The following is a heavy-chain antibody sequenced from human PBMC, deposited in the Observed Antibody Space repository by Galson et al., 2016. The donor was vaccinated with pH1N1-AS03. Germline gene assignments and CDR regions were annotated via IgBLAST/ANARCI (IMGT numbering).Heavy chain of an antibody. CDR3: AREGDDFWGESKYGPDF. CDR1: GFAFSTYC. CDR2: IKQDGSEK. Sequence: SLRLSYAASGFAFSTYCMSWVRLAPGKGLEWVANIKQDGSEKYYVDSVKGRFTISRDNADNSVFLQMNSLRAEDTAIYYCAREGDDFWGESKYGPDFWGQGTLVTVSS. J-gene: IGHJ4*02. V-gene: IGHV3-7*01. D-gene: IGHD3-3*01.